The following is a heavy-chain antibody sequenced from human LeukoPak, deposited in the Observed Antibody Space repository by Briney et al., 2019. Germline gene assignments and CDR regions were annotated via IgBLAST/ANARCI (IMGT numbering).Heavy chain of an antibody. CDR3: ARDPSIVGAAPDY. CDR1: GGSISSGGYY. V-gene: IGHV4-31*03. CDR2: IYYSGST. Sequence: PSETLSLTCTVSGGSISSGGYYWSWIRQHPGKGLEWIGYIYYSGSTYYNPSLKSRVTISVDTSKNQFSLKLSSVTAADTAVYYCARDPSIVGAAPDYWGQGTLVTVSS. J-gene: IGHJ4*02. D-gene: IGHD1-26*01.